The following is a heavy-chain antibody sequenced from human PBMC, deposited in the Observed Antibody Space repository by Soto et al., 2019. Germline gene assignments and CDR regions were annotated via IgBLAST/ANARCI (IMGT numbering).Heavy chain of an antibody. CDR1: VCTILSGGYY. Sequence: PLSLTFTFSVCTILSGGYYWSWLLQHPGTGLEWIGNIFYSGSTYYNPSLKSRVTISVDTSKNQFSLNLSSVTAADTAVYFCARSYYNSYVYGYWGQGTLVTVSS. V-gene: IGHV4-31*03. CDR3: ARSYYNSYVYGY. CDR2: IFYSGST. D-gene: IGHD2-8*01. J-gene: IGHJ4*02.